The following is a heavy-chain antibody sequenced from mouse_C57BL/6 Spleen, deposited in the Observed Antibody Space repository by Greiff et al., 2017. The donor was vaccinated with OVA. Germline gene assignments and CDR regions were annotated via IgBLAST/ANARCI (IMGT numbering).Heavy chain of an antibody. Sequence: EVKVEESGGGLVQPGGSLKLSCAASGFTFSDYYMYWVRQTPEKRLEWVAYISNGGGSTYYPDTVKGRFTISRDNAKNTLYLQMSRLKSEDTAMYYCARPFDGYFSFAYWGQGTLVTVSA. CDR2: ISNGGGST. CDR1: GFTFSDYY. J-gene: IGHJ3*01. CDR3: ARPFDGYFSFAY. V-gene: IGHV5-12*01. D-gene: IGHD2-3*01.